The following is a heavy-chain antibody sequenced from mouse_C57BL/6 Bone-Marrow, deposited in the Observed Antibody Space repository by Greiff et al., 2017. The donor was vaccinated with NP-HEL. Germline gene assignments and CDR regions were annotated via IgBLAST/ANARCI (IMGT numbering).Heavy chain of an antibody. CDR2: ISDGGSYT. Sequence: EVKLVESGGGLVKPGGSLKLSCAASGFTFSSYAMSWVRQTPEKRLEWVATISDGGSYTYYPDNVKGRFTISRDNAKNNPYLQMSHLKSEDTAMYYCAREPIITAVVATDAMDYWGQGTSVTVSS. CDR3: AREPIITAVVATDAMDY. V-gene: IGHV5-4*01. D-gene: IGHD1-1*01. CDR1: GFTFSSYA. J-gene: IGHJ4*01.